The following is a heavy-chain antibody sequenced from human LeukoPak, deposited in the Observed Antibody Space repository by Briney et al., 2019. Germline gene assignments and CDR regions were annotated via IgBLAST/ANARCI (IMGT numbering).Heavy chain of an antibody. D-gene: IGHD4-17*01. V-gene: IGHV3-30*04. CDR2: ISYDGSNK. CDR1: GFTFRSFA. Sequence: GGSLRLSCVVSGFTFRSFAMHWVRQAPGKGLQWVAIISYDGSNKYYADSVKGRFTISRDNSKNTLYPQMNSLRAEDTAVYYCARDSPNDYGDYGGYFDYWGQGTLVTVSS. CDR3: ARDSPNDYGDYGGYFDY. J-gene: IGHJ4*02.